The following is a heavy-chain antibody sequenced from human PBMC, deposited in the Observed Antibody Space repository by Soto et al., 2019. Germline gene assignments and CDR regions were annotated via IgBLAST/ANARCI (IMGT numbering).Heavy chain of an antibody. J-gene: IGHJ3*01. D-gene: IGHD4-17*01. CDR3: ARRTYYADSHSGPLEV. V-gene: IGHV2-70*11. Sequence: SGPTLVNPTQTLTLTCTVSGFSLSTRTMCVTWIRQPPGKPLEWLARIDWDDAKYYSTSLRTRLTISKDTSKNQVVLTMTNMDPLDSATYFCARRTYYADSHSGPLEVWGQGTVVTVSS. CDR1: GFSLSTRTMC. CDR2: IDWDDAK.